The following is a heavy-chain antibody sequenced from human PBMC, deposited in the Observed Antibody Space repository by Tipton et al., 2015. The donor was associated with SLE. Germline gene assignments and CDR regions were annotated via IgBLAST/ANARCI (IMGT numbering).Heavy chain of an antibody. D-gene: IGHD2-15*01. CDR3: ARGPGLGVVVVTQSDWFDP. V-gene: IGHV4-61*09. CDR2: IYTSGST. J-gene: IGHJ5*02. Sequence: LRLSCTVSGGSISSGSYYWSWIRQPARKGLEWIGYIYTSGSTNYNPSLKSRVTISVDTSKNQFSLKLSSVTAADTAVYYCARGPGLGVVVVTQSDWFDPWGQGTLVTVSS. CDR1: GGSISSGSYY.